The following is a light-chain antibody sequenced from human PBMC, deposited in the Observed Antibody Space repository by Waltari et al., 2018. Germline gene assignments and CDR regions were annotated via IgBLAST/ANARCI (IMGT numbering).Light chain of an antibody. CDR3: QQYHTDKT. Sequence: DIQLTQSPSTLSASVGDTVTITCRASQTVTSWLAWYQQKPGKATKLLIYRASTLENGVPARFSGSGFATLFTLTISSLQPDDFATYYCQQYHTDKTFGQGTKVEIK. CDR1: QTVTSW. CDR2: RAS. J-gene: IGKJ2*01. V-gene: IGKV1-5*03.